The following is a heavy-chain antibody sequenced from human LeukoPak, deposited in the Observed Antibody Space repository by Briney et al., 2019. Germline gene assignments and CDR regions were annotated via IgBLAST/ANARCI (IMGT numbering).Heavy chain of an antibody. Sequence: SETLSLTCTVSGGSISSYYWSWIRQPPGKGLEWIGYIYYSGRTNYNPSLKSRVTISVDTSKNQFSLKLSSVTAADTAVYYCARGKELEYFDYWGQGTLVTVSS. J-gene: IGHJ4*02. V-gene: IGHV4-59*01. CDR1: GGSISSYY. D-gene: IGHD1-26*01. CDR2: IYYSGRT. CDR3: ARGKELEYFDY.